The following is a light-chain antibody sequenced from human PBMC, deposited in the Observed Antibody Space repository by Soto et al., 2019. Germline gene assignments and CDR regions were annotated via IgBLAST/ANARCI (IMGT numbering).Light chain of an antibody. CDR2: AAS. J-gene: IGKJ3*01. CDR3: LQHHSYPLT. V-gene: IGKV1-17*01. CDR1: QGIRHD. Sequence: DTQMTQSPSSLSASVGDRVTITCRASQGIRHDLGWYQQKPGKAPKRLIYAASSLQSGVPSRFSGSGSGTEFTLTISSLQPEDSATYYCLQHHSYPLTFGPGTKVDI.